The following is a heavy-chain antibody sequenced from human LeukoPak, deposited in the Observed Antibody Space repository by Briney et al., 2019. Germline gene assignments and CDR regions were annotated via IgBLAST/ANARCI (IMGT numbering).Heavy chain of an antibody. CDR2: INHSGST. CDR1: GGSFSGYY. D-gene: IGHD3-22*01. J-gene: IGHJ4*02. V-gene: IGHV4-34*01. Sequence: PSETLSLTCAVYGGSFSGYYWSWIRQPPGKGLEWIGEINHSGSTNYNPSLKSRVTISVDTSKNQFSLKLSSVTAADTAVYYCARDALYDSSGDFDYWGQGTLVTVSS. CDR3: ARDALYDSSGDFDY.